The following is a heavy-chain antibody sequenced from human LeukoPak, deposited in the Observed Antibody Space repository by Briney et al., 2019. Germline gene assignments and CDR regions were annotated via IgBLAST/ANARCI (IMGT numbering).Heavy chain of an antibody. CDR1: AFTFSSYA. CDR2: ISSNGDST. CDR3: VKTLSSGSGIYDC. J-gene: IGHJ4*02. Sequence: PGGSLRLSCSASAFTFSSYAMHWVRQAPGKGLEYVSAISSNGDSTYYAGSVKGRFTISRDNSKNSLCLQMSSLRAEDTAVYYCVKTLSSGSGIYDCWGEGTLVTVS. D-gene: IGHD3-10*01. V-gene: IGHV3-64D*06.